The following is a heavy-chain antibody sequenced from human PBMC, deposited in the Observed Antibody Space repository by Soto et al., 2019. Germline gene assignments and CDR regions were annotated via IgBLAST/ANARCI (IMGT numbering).Heavy chain of an antibody. CDR2: ISYDGSNK. J-gene: IGHJ5*02. CDR3: AKDQGGGTVSNWFDP. D-gene: IGHD3-16*01. Sequence: QVQLVESGGGVVQPGRSLRLSCAASGFTFSSYGMHWVRQAPGKGLEWVAVISYDGSNKYYADSVKGRFTISRDNSKNTLYEQMNSLRAEETAVDYCAKDQGGGTVSNWFDPWGQGTLVTVSS. CDR1: GFTFSSYG. V-gene: IGHV3-30*18.